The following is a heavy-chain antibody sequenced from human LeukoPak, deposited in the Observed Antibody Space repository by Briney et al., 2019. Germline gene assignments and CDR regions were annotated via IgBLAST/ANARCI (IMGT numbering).Heavy chain of an antibody. J-gene: IGHJ4*02. D-gene: IGHD2-15*01. Sequence: ASVKVSCKASGYTFTGYYMHWVRQAPGQGLGWMGWISPNSGGTNYAQKFQGRVTMTRDTSISTAYMELSRLRSDDTAVYYYARSPAIRYCSGGSCCLFDYWGQGTLVTVSS. V-gene: IGHV1-2*02. CDR2: ISPNSGGT. CDR1: GYTFTGYY. CDR3: ARSPAIRYCSGGSCCLFDY.